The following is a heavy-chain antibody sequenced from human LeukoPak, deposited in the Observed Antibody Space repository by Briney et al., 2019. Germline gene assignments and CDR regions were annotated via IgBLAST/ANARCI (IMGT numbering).Heavy chain of an antibody. V-gene: IGHV1-18*01. CDR3: ARSRGWLQSHPLGY. Sequence: GASVKVSCKTSGYSENFYGITWVRQVAGQGLEWMGWISAQHGQTEYAPNSQDRVTMTTDTYTNTAYMELRSLRSDDTAVYYCARSRGWLQSHPLGYWGQGTLVTVSS. J-gene: IGHJ4*02. D-gene: IGHD5-24*01. CDR2: ISAQHGQT. CDR1: GYSENFYG.